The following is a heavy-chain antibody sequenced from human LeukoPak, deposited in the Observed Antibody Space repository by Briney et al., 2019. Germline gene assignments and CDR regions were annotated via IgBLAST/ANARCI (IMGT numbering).Heavy chain of an antibody. CDR2: IYHSGST. D-gene: IGHD4-17*01. V-gene: IGHV4-30-2*01. J-gene: IGHJ4*02. CDR3: ASARRDYGRFDY. Sequence: SETLPLTCAVSGGSISSGGYSWSWIRQPPGKGLEWIGYIYHSGSTYYNPSLKSRVTISVDRSKNQFSLKLSSVTAADTAVYYCASARRDYGRFDYWGQGTLVTVSS. CDR1: GGSISSGGYS.